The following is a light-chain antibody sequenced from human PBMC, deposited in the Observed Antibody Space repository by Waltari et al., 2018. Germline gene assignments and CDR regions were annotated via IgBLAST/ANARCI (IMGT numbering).Light chain of an antibody. CDR3: QQTSTFPVT. CDR1: QGISNW. CDR2: SAS. Sequence: DIQMTQSPSSVSASVGDRVTITCRASQGISNWLAWYQQKPGKAPNLLVYSASNLQSWVPSRFSGSGSGTEFTLTISSLQPEDYATYYCQQTSTFPVTFGGGTEVEF. J-gene: IGKJ4*01. V-gene: IGKV1-12*01.